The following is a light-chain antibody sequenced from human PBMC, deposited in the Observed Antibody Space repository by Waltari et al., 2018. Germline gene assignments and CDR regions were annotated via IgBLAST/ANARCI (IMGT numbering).Light chain of an antibody. J-gene: IGKJ1*01. Sequence: EIVLTQSPGTLSLSPGQRATLSCRASQSVGKYLAWYQQKPGQAPRLLIYDASTRATDIPDRFSGSGSGTDFSLTISRLEPEDFAVYYCQKYVNLPATFGQGTKVEIK. CDR3: QKYVNLPAT. V-gene: IGKV3-20*01. CDR1: QSVGKY. CDR2: DAS.